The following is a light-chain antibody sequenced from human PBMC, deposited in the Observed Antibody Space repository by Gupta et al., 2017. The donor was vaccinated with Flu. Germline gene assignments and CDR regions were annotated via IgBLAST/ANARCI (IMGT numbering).Light chain of an antibody. V-gene: IGKV3-11*01. CDR1: QGVRSY. CDR3: QQRNSWPLT. CDR2: DVS. J-gene: IGKJ4*01. Sequence: EIVLTQSPATLSLSPGGRATLSCRASQGVRSYLVWYQQKLGRAPRLLIYDVSTRAAGIPARFSGSGSGTDFTLTISSLEPEDSAVYYCQQRNSWPLTFGGGARVEIK.